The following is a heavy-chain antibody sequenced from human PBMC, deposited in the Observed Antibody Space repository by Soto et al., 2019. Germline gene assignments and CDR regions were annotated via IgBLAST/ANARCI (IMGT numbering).Heavy chain of an antibody. J-gene: IGHJ6*02. CDR3: ARVGLVLVPTTVNSDYYYYAMDV. V-gene: IGHV1-69*12. CDR2: LIPRSSTS. Sequence: QVQLVQSGAEVKKPGSSVKVSCKASGDTFSTYTITWVRQAPGQGLEWMRGLIPRSSTSNYAQKFQGRFTITADESTSTAYMELSSLRSEDTDVYYCARVGLVLVPTTVNSDYYYYAMDVWGQGTPVTVSS. D-gene: IGHD2-2*01. CDR1: GDTFSTYT.